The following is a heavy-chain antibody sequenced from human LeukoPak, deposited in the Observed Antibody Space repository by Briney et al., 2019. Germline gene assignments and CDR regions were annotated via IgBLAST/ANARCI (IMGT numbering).Heavy chain of an antibody. CDR1: GGSISSYY. V-gene: IGHV4-59*12. D-gene: IGHD3-22*01. CDR3: ARAPYYHDSSGPQAGAFDY. CDR2: IYYSGST. J-gene: IGHJ4*02. Sequence: SETLSLTCTVSGGSISSYYWSWIRQPPGKGLEWIGYIYYSGSTNYNPSLKSRVTISVDTSKNQFSLKLSSVTAVDTAVYYCARAPYYHDSSGPQAGAFDYWGQGTLVTVSS.